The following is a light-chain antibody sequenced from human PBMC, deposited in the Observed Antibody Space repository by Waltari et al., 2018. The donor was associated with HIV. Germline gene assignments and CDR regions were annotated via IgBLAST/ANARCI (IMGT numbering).Light chain of an antibody. Sequence: SYELTQPPSVSVSAGQTASITCSGDKLGDKYACWYQQKPGQPPVLVIYQDSKRPSGIPKRFSCSKSGNTATLTISGTQAMDEADYYCQAWDSSTVVFGGGTKLTVL. CDR2: QDS. V-gene: IGLV3-1*01. CDR1: KLGDKY. CDR3: QAWDSSTVV. J-gene: IGLJ2*01.